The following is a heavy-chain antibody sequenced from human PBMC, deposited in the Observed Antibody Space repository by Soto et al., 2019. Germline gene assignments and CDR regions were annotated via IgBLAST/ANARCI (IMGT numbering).Heavy chain of an antibody. CDR2: ISAYNGNT. V-gene: IGHV1-18*01. Sequence: ASVKVSCTASGYTFTSYGISWVRQAPGQGLEWMGWISAYNGNTNYAQKLQGRVTMTTDTSTSTAYMELRSLRSDDTAVYYCARGRNPYSSGWYDFGYWGQGTLVTVSS. CDR1: GYTFTSYG. J-gene: IGHJ4*02. D-gene: IGHD6-19*01. CDR3: ARGRNPYSSGWYDFGY.